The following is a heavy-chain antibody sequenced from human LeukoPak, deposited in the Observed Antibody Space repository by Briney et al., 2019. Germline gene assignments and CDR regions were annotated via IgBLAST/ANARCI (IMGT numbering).Heavy chain of an antibody. J-gene: IGHJ4*02. CDR3: VRSKRDCSGGSCYLYYFDY. D-gene: IGHD2-15*01. CDR1: GFTFSSYD. CDR2: IGTAGDT. V-gene: IGHV3-13*01. Sequence: GGSLRLSCAASGFTFSSYDMHWVRQAPGKGLEWVSAIGTAGDTYYPGSVKGRFTISRENAKNSLYLQMNSLRAGDTAVYYCVRSKRDCSGGSCYLYYFDYWGQGTLVTVSS.